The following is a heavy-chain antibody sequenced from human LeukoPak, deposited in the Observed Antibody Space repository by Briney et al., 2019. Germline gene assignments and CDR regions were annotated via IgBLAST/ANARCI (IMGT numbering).Heavy chain of an antibody. CDR1: GFTFSSYG. Sequence: PGGSLRLSCAASGFTFSSYGMHWVRQAPGKGLEWVAVIWYDGTNKYYADSVKGRFTISRDNSKNTLYLQMNSLRAEDTAVYYCARGPHPIILTGPADFWGQGTLVTVSS. J-gene: IGHJ4*02. CDR2: IWYDGTNK. V-gene: IGHV3-33*01. CDR3: ARGPHPIILTGPADF. D-gene: IGHD3-9*01.